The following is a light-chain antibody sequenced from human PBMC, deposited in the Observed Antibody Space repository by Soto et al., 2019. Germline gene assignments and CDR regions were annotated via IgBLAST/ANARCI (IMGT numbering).Light chain of an antibody. CDR1: ESIRTW. Sequence: DIQMTQSPSTLSASVGDRVTITCRASESIRTWLAWYQHKPGKAPKFLIYDASTLESGVPSRFSGSGSGTEFTLTISSLQPDDFATYYCQQYDNLPPLTFGGGTKVEIK. J-gene: IGKJ4*01. CDR2: DAS. CDR3: QQYDNLPPLT. V-gene: IGKV1-5*01.